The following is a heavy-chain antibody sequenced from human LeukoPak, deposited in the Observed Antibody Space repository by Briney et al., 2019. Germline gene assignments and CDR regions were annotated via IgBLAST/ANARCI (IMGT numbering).Heavy chain of an antibody. CDR2: ISSSSSYI. V-gene: IGHV3-21*01. CDR3: ARGEYGSGSYHIDY. Sequence: GVSLRLSCAASGFTFSSYSMNWVRQAPGKGLEGVSFISSSSSYIYYADSVKGRFTISRDNAKNSLYLQMNSLSGEDKAVYYCARGEYGSGSYHIDYWGQGTLVTVSS. J-gene: IGHJ4*02. D-gene: IGHD3-10*01. CDR1: GFTFSSYS.